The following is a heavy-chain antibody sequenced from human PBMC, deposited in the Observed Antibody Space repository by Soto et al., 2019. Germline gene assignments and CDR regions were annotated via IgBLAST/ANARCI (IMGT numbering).Heavy chain of an antibody. D-gene: IGHD3-22*01. CDR1: GDTFSSYA. V-gene: IGHV1-69*01. CDR2: IIPMCGTA. J-gene: IGHJ4*02. CDR3: ARVGPAHYYDSSGYYSPLDY. Sequence: QVQLVQSGAEVKKPGSSVKVSCKASGDTFSSYAINWVRQAPGQGLEWMGGIIPMCGTANYEQKFKGRVTITAGERTSTVYMELSSLRSEDTAVYYCARVGPAHYYDSSGYYSPLDYWGQGTLVTVSS.